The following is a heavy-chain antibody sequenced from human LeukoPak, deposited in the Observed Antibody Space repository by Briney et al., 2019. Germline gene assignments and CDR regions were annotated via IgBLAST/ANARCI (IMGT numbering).Heavy chain of an antibody. D-gene: IGHD4-17*01. J-gene: IGHJ5*02. CDR1: GFSLSSFA. V-gene: IGHV3-23*01. Sequence: GGSLRLSCAASGFSLSSFAMTWVRQAPGKGLEWVSSITGGHYATYNTDAVKGRFTISRDNAKNTLYLQLNSLRADDTAIYYCTKDPNGDYIGAFDPWGQGTLVTVSS. CDR2: ITGGHYAT. CDR3: TKDPNGDYIGAFDP.